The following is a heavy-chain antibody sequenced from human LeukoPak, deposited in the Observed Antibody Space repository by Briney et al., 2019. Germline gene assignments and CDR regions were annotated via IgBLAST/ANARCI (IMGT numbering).Heavy chain of an antibody. CDR3: ARGSELNYDFWSGFGYYYYMDV. Sequence: SVKVSCKVSGGTFSSYAISWVRQAPGQGLEWMGGIIPIFGTANYAQKFQGRVTITADESTSTAYMELSSLRSEDTAVYYCARGSELNYDFWSGFGYYYYMDVWGKGTTVTVSS. D-gene: IGHD3-3*01. CDR2: IIPIFGTA. J-gene: IGHJ6*03. CDR1: GGTFSSYA. V-gene: IGHV1-69*01.